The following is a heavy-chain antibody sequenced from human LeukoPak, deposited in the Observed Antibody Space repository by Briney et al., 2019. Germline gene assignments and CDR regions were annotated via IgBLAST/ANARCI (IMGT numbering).Heavy chain of an antibody. CDR1: GFTFSNAW. Sequence: GGPLRLSCAASGFTFSNAWMSWVRQAPGKGLEWVGRIKNKPDGGTTDYAAPVQGRFTISRDDSKNTLSLQMNSLKAEDTAVYYCTVVNYGSGSYPLGYWGQGTLVTVSS. J-gene: IGHJ4*02. V-gene: IGHV3-15*01. D-gene: IGHD3-10*01. CDR2: IKNKPDGGTT. CDR3: TVVNYGSGSYPLGY.